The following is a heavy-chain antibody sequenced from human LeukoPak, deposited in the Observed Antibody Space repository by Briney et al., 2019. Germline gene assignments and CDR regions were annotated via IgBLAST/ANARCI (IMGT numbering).Heavy chain of an antibody. V-gene: IGHV3-23*01. D-gene: IGHD2-21*01. CDR1: GLXFSSYA. Sequence: PGGSLRLSCAASGLXFSSYAISWVRQAPGKGLEWVSSISGSGVTTYYAGSVKGRFTISRDNSKNTLFLQMNSLRAEDTAVYYCVRDGGELEADGFDIWGKGTMVTVSS. CDR2: ISGSGVTT. J-gene: IGHJ3*02. CDR3: VRDGGELEADGFDI.